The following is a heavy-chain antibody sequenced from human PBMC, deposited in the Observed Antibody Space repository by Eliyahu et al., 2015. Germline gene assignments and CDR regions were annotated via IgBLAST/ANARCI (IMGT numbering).Heavy chain of an antibody. V-gene: IGHV3-11*01. D-gene: IGHD3-16*01. CDR3: VRMGAGEAFDR. CDR1: GFVFSDFY. Sequence: QVQLVESGGGLIKPGGSLKLSCSASGFVFSDFYMGWIRQPPGKGLEWLAFVNYGSEITRYNDSMRGRLTISRDNAKASLSLQMNNVRVDDTAVYYCVRMGAGEAFDRWGHGTMVTVSS. J-gene: IGHJ3*02. CDR2: VNYGSEIT.